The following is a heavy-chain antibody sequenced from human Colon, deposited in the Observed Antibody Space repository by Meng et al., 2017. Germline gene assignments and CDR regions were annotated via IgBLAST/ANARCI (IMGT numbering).Heavy chain of an antibody. Sequence: GPGLVKPSTTLTLPCNVSGASITVGGYYWSWIRQHPGKCLEWIGYIDSGGTTYDHPSLKTRLTMSVATSKNQFSLKLTSVTAADTAVYYCARVVSLVVKGNWFDSWGQGTLVTVSS. CDR2: IDSGGTT. D-gene: IGHD2-15*01. CDR3: ARVVSLVVKGNWFDS. J-gene: IGHJ5*01. CDR1: GASITVGGYY. V-gene: IGHV4-31*03.